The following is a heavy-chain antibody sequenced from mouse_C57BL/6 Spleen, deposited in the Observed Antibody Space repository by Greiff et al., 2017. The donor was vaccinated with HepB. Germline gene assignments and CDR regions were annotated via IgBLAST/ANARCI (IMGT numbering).Heavy chain of an antibody. CDR2: IDPSDSET. D-gene: IGHD2-3*01. V-gene: IGHV1-52*01. CDR1: GYTFTSYW. CDR3: ARGGYDGYVAWFAY. Sequence: QVHVKQPGAELVRPGSSVKLSCKASGYTFTSYWMHWVKQRPIQGLEWIGNIDPSDSETHYNQKFKDKATLTVDKSSSTAYMQLSSLTSEDSAVYYCARGGYDGYVAWFAYWGQGTLVTVSA. J-gene: IGHJ3*01.